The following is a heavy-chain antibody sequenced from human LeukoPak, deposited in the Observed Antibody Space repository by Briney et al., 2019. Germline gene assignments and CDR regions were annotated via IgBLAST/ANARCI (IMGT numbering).Heavy chain of an antibody. V-gene: IGHV1-3*01. CDR3: ARDWSYYYDSSGYYPGDY. CDR2: INAGNGNT. Sequence: ASVKVSCKASGYTFTSYAMHWVRQAPGQRLEWMGWINAGNGNTKYSQKFQGRVTMTTDTSTSTAYMELRSLRSDDTAVYYCARDWSYYYDSSGYYPGDYWGQGTLVTVSS. CDR1: GYTFTSYA. D-gene: IGHD3-22*01. J-gene: IGHJ4*02.